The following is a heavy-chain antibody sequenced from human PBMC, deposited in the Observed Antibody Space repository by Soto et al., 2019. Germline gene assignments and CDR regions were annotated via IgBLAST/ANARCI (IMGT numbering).Heavy chain of an antibody. CDR3: ASGFSSWVGATHFDY. D-gene: IGHD1-26*01. V-gene: IGHV1-69*12. CDR2: IIPIFGTA. Sequence: QVQLVQSGAEVKKPGSSVKVSCKASGGTFSSYAISWVRQAPGQGLEWMGGIIPIFGTANYAQKFQGRVTITADESTRTAYMELSSLRYEDTAVYYCASGFSSWVGATHFDYWGQGTLVTVSS. J-gene: IGHJ4*02. CDR1: GGTFSSYA.